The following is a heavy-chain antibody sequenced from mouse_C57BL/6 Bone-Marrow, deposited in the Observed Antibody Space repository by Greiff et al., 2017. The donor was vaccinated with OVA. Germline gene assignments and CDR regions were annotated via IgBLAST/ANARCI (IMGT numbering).Heavy chain of an antibody. V-gene: IGHV1-81*01. Sequence: LVESGAELARPGASVKLSCKASGYTFTSYGISWVKQRTGQGLEWIGEIYPRSGNTYYNEKFKGKATLTADKSSSTAYMELRSLTSEDSAVYFCANYYSKRYFDVWGTGTTVTVSS. CDR1: GYTFTSYG. CDR3: ANYYSKRYFDV. CDR2: IYPRSGNT. D-gene: IGHD2-5*01. J-gene: IGHJ1*03.